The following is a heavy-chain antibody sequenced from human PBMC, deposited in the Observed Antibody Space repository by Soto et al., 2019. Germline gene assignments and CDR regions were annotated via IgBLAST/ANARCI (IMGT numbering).Heavy chain of an antibody. D-gene: IGHD2-21*02. V-gene: IGHV6-1*01. J-gene: IGHJ5*02. CDR2: TYYRSKWYN. CDR1: GDSVSSNSAA. CDR3: ARGVVVTALNTNWFDP. Sequence: SQTLSLTCAISGDSVSSNSAAWNWIRQSPSRGLEWLGRTYYRSKWYNDYAVSVKSRITINPDTSKNQFSLQLNSVTPEDTAVYYCARGVVVTALNTNWFDPWGPGTLVTVYS.